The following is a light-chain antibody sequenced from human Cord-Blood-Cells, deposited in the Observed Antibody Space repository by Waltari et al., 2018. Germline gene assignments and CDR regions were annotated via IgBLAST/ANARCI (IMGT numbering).Light chain of an antibody. V-gene: IGKV1-33*01. Sequence: DIQMTQSPSSLSASVGDRVTITCQASQDISNYLNWYQQKPGKAPKLLIYDASNLETGVPSRFSGSGSVTDFTFTISRLQPEYIATYYCQQYDNLPLTFGGGTKVEIK. CDR2: DAS. CDR3: QQYDNLPLT. J-gene: IGKJ4*01. CDR1: QDISNY.